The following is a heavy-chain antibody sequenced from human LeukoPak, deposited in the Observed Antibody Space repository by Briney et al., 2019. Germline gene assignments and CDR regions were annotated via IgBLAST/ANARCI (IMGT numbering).Heavy chain of an antibody. D-gene: IGHD6-6*01. CDR2: IIPIFGTA. J-gene: IGHJ5*02. Sequence: SVKVSCKASGGTFSSYAISWVRQAPGQGLEWMGGIIPIFGTANYAQKFQGRVTITADESTSTAYMELSSLRSEDTAVYYCARDNSYRDSSWWFDPWGQGTLVTVSS. V-gene: IGHV1-69*13. CDR3: ARDNSYRDSSWWFDP. CDR1: GGTFSSYA.